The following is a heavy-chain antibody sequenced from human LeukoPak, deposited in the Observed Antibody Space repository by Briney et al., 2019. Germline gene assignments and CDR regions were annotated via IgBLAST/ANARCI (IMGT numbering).Heavy chain of an antibody. CDR2: ISAYNGNT. CDR1: GYTFTSYG. D-gene: IGHD2-2*01. J-gene: IGHJ6*03. CDR3: ARAYCSSTSCRPFYMDV. V-gene: IGHV1-18*01. Sequence: ASMKVSCKASGYTFTSYGISWVRQAPGQGLEWMGWISAYNGNTNYAQKLQGRVTMTTDTSTSTAYMELRSLRSDDTAVYYCARAYCSSTSCRPFYMDVWGKGTTVTVSS.